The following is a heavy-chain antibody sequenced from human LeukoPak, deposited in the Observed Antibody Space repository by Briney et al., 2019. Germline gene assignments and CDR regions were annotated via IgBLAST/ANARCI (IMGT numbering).Heavy chain of an antibody. CDR2: ISAYSGNT. CDR1: GYTFTSYG. D-gene: IGHD6-19*01. CDR3: ARDSYYSSGWYRGYYYYGMDV. V-gene: IGHV1-18*01. J-gene: IGHJ6*02. Sequence: ASVKVSCKASGYTFTSYGISWVRQAPGQGLEWMGWISAYSGNTNYAQKLQGGVTMTTDTSTSTAYMELRSLRSDDTAVYYGARDSYYSSGWYRGYYYYGMDVWGQGTTVTVSS.